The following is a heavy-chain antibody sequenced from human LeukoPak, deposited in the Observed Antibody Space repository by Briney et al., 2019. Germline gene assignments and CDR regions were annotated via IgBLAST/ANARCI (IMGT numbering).Heavy chain of an antibody. D-gene: IGHD2-8*01. CDR2: ISAYNGNT. CDR1: GYTFTSYG. J-gene: IGHJ6*03. CDR3: AREAVGYCTNGVCASLPDRWPTQGGIGEQYYYYYYMDV. V-gene: IGHV1-18*01. Sequence: ASVKVSCKASGYTFTSYGISWVRQAPGQGLEWMGWISAYNGNTNYAQKLQGRVTMTTDTSTSTAYMELRSLRSDDTAVYYCAREAVGYCTNGVCASLPDRWPTQGGIGEQYYYYYYMDVWGKGTTVTVSS.